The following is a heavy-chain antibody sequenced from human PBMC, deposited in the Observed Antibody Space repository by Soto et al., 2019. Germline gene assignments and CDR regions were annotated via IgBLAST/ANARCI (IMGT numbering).Heavy chain of an antibody. CDR2: INAGNGNT. D-gene: IGHD5-12*01. CDR1: GLSFIDYS. V-gene: IGHV1-3*01. J-gene: IGHJ1*01. Sequence: ASLNVSCKASGLSFIDYSILWVRQAPGQSLEWLGWINAGNGNTKYSHKFQDRVTITSDTSATTTYMELRSLRSEDTAVFYCARSAKKTWLPDFWGQGTLVTVSS. CDR3: ARSAKKTWLPDF.